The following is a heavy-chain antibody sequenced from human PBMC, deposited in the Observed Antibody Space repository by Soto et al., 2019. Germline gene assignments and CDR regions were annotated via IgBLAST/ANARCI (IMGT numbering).Heavy chain of an antibody. J-gene: IGHJ5*02. V-gene: IGHV3-66*01. Sequence: EVQLVESGGGLVQPGVSLRLSCAVSGFTVSSHYMSWVRQAPGKGLEWVSVIYSGGSTYYADSVKGRFTISRDNSKNTLYLQMNSLRAEDSAVYYCAQHDWFDPWGQGTLVTVSS. CDR1: GFTVSSHY. D-gene: IGHD1-1*01. CDR3: AQHDWFDP. CDR2: IYSGGST.